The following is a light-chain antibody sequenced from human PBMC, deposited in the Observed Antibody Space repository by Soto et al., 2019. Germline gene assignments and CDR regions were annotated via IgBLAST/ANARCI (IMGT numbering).Light chain of an antibody. CDR2: DVN. CDR1: SSDVGGYNC. V-gene: IGLV2-11*01. Sequence: QSALTQPRSVSGSPGQSVTISCTGTSSDVGGYNCVSWYQQHPGKAPKLMIYDVNNRPSGVPDRFSGSKSGNTASLTISGLQAEDEADYYCCSYAGTYTWVFGGGTKLTVL. J-gene: IGLJ3*02. CDR3: CSYAGTYTWV.